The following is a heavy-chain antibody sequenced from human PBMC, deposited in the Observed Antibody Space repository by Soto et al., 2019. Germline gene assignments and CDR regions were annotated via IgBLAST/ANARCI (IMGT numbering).Heavy chain of an antibody. CDR1: GGTFRSYS. CDR3: ARPDEGGYSANPHNYYALDV. Sequence: QVQLVQSGAEVKKPGSSVKVSCKASGGTFRSYSISWVRQAPGQGLEWMGGIIPIFDITNYAQKFHGRVTTTADESTSTAYMELSSLGSDDTAVYYCARPDEGGYSANPHNYYALDVWGQGTTVTV. D-gene: IGHD3-22*01. J-gene: IGHJ6*02. CDR2: IIPIFDIT. V-gene: IGHV1-69*01.